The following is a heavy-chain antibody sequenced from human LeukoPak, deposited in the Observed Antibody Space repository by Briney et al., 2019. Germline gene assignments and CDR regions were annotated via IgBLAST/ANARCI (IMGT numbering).Heavy chain of an antibody. CDR2: IRYDGSNK. CDR3: AKSRRFLEWLTFDY. D-gene: IGHD3-3*01. Sequence: PGGSLRLSCAASGFTFSSYGMHWVRQAPGKGLEWVAFIRYDGSNKYYADSVKGRFTISRDNSKNTLYLQMNSLRAEDTAVYYCAKSRRFLEWLTFDYWGQGTLVTVSS. CDR1: GFTFSSYG. V-gene: IGHV3-30*02. J-gene: IGHJ4*02.